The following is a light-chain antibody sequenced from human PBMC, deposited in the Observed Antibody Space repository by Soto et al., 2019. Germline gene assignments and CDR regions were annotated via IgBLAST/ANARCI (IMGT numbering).Light chain of an antibody. CDR1: SSDIGAYNF. V-gene: IGLV2-23*02. CDR3: CSYGGFSTFVL. Sequence: QSVLTQPASVSGSPGQSITISFTGTSSDIGAYNFVSWYQLHPGKAPKLMIYEVSNRPSGVSNRFSGSKSGNAASLTISGLQAEDEADYHCCSYGGFSTFVLLGGGTKVTVL. CDR2: EVS. J-gene: IGLJ2*01.